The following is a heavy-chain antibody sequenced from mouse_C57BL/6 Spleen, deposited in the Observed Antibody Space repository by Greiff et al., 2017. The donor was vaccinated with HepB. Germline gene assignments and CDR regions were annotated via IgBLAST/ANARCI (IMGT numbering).Heavy chain of an antibody. CDR2: IYPGDGDT. D-gene: IGHD4-1*01. J-gene: IGHJ4*01. Sequence: VQLQQSGAELVKPGASVKISCKASGYAFSSYWMNWVKQRPGKGLEWIGQIYPGDGDTNYNGKFKGKATLTADKSSSTAYMQLSSLTSEDSAVYFCARMDWVYAMDYLGQGTSVTVSS. CDR1: GYAFSSYW. CDR3: ARMDWVYAMDY. V-gene: IGHV1-80*01.